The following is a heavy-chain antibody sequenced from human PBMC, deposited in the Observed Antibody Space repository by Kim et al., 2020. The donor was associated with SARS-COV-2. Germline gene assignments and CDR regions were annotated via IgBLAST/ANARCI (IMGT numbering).Heavy chain of an antibody. Sequence: GGSLRLSCAASGFTFSSYCMSWVRQAPGKGLEWVSNINHSGSTKYYAASVKSRSTTSRDNAKNSLHLQMNSLRAENTAVYYWARVPSRRVMSVVVVSAF. CDR1: GFTFSSYC. D-gene: IGHD2-15*01. J-gene: IGHJ3*01. CDR2: INHSGSTK. V-gene: IGHV3-48*04. CDR3: ARVPSRRVMSVVVVSAF.